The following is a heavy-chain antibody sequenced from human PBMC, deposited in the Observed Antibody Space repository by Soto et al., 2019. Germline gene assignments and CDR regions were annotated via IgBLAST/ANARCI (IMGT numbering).Heavy chain of an antibody. V-gene: IGHV1-69*13. Sequence: SVKVSCKASGGTFSSYAISWVRQAPGQGLEWMGGIIPIFGTANYAQKFQGRVTITADESTSTAYMGLSSLRSEDTAVYYCAIDLTTYGSRTTTDYWGPGTLVTVFS. CDR3: AIDLTTYGSRTTTDY. J-gene: IGHJ4*02. D-gene: IGHD3-10*01. CDR1: GGTFSSYA. CDR2: IIPIFGTA.